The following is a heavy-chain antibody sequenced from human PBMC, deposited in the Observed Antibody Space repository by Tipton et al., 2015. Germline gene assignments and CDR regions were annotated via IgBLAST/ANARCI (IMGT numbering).Heavy chain of an antibody. V-gene: IGHV4-4*02. Sequence: SLRLSCSVSGDSISSSNWWSWVRQPPGKGLEWIGEIHHGGSTNYNPSLKNRVTMSVDTSKNQFSLHLSSVTAADTAVYYCAREVWYNDSTGYDYWGQGTLVTVSS. D-gene: IGHD3-22*01. CDR3: AREVWYNDSTGYDY. J-gene: IGHJ4*02. CDR2: IHHGGST. CDR1: GDSISSSNW.